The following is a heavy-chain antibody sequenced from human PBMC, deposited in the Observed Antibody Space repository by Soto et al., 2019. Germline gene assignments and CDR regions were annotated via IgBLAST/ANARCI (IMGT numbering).Heavy chain of an antibody. J-gene: IGHJ4*02. CDR3: ARDGAYCTNGVCYTGFEY. V-gene: IGHV3-48*03. CDR2: ISSSGSTI. Sequence: PGGSLRLSCAASGFTFSSYEMNWVRQAPGKGLEWVSYISSSGSTIYYADSVKGRFTISRDNAKNSLYLQMNSLRAEDTAVYYCARDGAYCTNGVCYTGFEYCGQGALVTV. CDR1: GFTFSSYE. D-gene: IGHD2-8*01.